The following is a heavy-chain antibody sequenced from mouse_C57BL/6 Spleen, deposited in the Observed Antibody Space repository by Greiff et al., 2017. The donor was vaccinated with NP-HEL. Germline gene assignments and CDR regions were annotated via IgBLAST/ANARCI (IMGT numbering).Heavy chain of an antibody. CDR2: INPSSGYT. CDR3: ARWVITTGVEGYYAMDY. CDR1: GYTFTSYW. D-gene: IGHD1-1*01. Sequence: QVQLQQSGAELANPGASVKLSCKASGYTFTSYWMHWVKQRPGQGLEWIGYINPSSGYTKYNQKFKDKATLTADKSSSTAYMQLSSLTYEDSAVYYCARWVITTGVEGYYAMDYWGQGTSVTVSS. J-gene: IGHJ4*01. V-gene: IGHV1-7*01.